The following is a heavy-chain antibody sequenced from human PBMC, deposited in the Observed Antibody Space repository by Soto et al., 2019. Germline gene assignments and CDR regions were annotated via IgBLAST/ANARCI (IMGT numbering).Heavy chain of an antibody. CDR3: ARSQGSSTSFESYYYSYYGMDV. CDR2: IIPISGTA. V-gene: IGHV1-69*01. CDR1: GGTFSSYA. Sequence: QVQLVQSGAEVKKPGSSVKVSCKASGGTFSSYAISWVRQAPGQGLEWMGGIIPISGTANYAQKFQGRVTITADESTSTAYVELSSLRSEDTAVYSRARSQGSSTSFESYYYSYYGMDVWGQGTRVTFSS. D-gene: IGHD2-2*01. J-gene: IGHJ6*02.